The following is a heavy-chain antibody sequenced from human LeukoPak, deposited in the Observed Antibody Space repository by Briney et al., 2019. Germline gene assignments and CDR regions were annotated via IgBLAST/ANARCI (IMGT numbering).Heavy chain of an antibody. V-gene: IGHV4-59*01. CDR3: ARFDSSGYYLDQ. Sequence: SETLSLTCTVSGVSISGYYWTWIRQSPGKGLEWIAYIHYSGNTNYNPSLKSRVAISVDTSKNQFSLKLSSVTAADTAVYYCARFDSSGYYLDQWGQGTLVTVSS. CDR2: IHYSGNT. J-gene: IGHJ4*02. CDR1: GVSISGYY. D-gene: IGHD3-22*01.